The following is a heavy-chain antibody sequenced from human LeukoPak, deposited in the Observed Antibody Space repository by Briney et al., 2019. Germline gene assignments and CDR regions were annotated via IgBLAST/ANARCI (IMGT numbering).Heavy chain of an antibody. CDR2: ISSSGSTI. V-gene: IGHV3-11*01. D-gene: IGHD6-13*01. Sequence: GGSLRLSCAASGFTFSDYYMSWIRQAPGKGLEWVSYISSSGSTIYYADSVKGRFTISRDNAKNSLYLQMNSLRAEDTAVYYCARASSSWYVNLDYWGQGTLVTVSS. CDR3: ARASSSWYVNLDY. CDR1: GFTFSDYY. J-gene: IGHJ4*02.